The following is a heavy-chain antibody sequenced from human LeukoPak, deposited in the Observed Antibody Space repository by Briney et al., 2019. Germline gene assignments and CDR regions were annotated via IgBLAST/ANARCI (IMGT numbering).Heavy chain of an antibody. V-gene: IGHV3-7*01. D-gene: IGHD6-19*01. CDR2: IKQDGSEK. CDR1: GFTFSSYW. J-gene: IGHJ4*02. Sequence: GGSLRLSCAASGFTFSSYWMSWVRQAPGKGLEWVANIKQDGSEKYYVDSVKGRFTISRDNARNSLYLQMNSLRAEDTAVYYCARCAYPSWESSIAVASWYFDYWGQGTLVTVSS. CDR3: ARCAYPSWESSIAVASWYFDY.